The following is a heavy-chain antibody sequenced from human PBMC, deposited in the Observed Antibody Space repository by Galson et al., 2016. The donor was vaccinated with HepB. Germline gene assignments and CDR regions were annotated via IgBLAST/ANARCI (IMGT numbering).Heavy chain of an antibody. CDR1: GVSITTGGYY. Sequence: LSLTCNVSGVSITTGGYYWSWIRQHPGKGLEWIGYTFYSGSTHHNPSLKSRLTMSLDTSNNQFSLNLSSVTAADSAVYYCARGGNARNPEFYDYYAMDVWGQGTTFTVSS. D-gene: IGHD1-14*01. V-gene: IGHV4-31*03. CDR3: ARGGNARNPEFYDYYAMDV. CDR2: TFYSGST. J-gene: IGHJ6*02.